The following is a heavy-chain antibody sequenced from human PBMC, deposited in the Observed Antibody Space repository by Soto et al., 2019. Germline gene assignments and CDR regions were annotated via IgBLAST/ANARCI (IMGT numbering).Heavy chain of an antibody. CDR2: INHSGST. D-gene: IGHD3-10*01. J-gene: IGHJ4*02. Sequence: QVQLQQWGAGLLKPSETLSLTCAVHGGSFTGYYWSWIRQPPGKGLEWIGEINHSGSTNYNPSLKSRVTISLDTSKNQCSLNLTSVTAADTAFYDGTRVPMMYYGAGTYGYFDSWGQGTLVTVSS. CDR3: TRVPMMYYGAGTYGYFDS. V-gene: IGHV4-34*01. CDR1: GGSFTGYY.